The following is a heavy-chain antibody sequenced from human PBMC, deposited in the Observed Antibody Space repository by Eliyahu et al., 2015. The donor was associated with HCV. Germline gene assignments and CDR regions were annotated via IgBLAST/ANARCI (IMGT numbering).Heavy chain of an antibody. CDR2: IFNNENT. V-gene: IGHV4-30-4*01. CDR3: ARGRDRVKLLPGAY. CDR1: GDSISSGGSV. D-gene: IGHD7-27*01. J-gene: IGHJ4*02. Sequence: QVQLQESGPGLVKPSQTLTLTCDVSGDSISSGGSVLELDPPAQPPGKGLEWIGYIFNNENTPYNPSLKSRVTISGDTSRNQFSLRLKSVTAADTAVYFCARGRDRVKLLPGAYWGQGTQVAVSS.